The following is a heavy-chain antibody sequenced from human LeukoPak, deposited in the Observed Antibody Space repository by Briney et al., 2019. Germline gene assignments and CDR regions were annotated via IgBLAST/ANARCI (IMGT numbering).Heavy chain of an antibody. CDR1: GFTFSSYA. D-gene: IGHD5-18*01. J-gene: IGHJ4*02. V-gene: IGHV3-30*04. CDR2: ISYDGSNK. Sequence: SGRSLRLSCAASGFTFSSYATHWVRQAPGKELEWVAVISYDGSNKYYADSVKGRFTISRDNSKNTLYLQMNSLRAEDTAVYYCARVAAPIMYVDTAMFFDYWGQGTLVTVSS. CDR3: ARVAAPIMYVDTAMFFDY.